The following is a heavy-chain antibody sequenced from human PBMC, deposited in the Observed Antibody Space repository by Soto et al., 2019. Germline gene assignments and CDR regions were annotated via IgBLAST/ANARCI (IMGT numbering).Heavy chain of an antibody. Sequence: PSETLSLTCTVSGGSISIYYWSWIRHPPGKGLEWIGYIYYSGSTNYNPSLKSRVTISVDTSKNQFSLKLSSVTAADTAVYYCARAGRREWEQYYYYYGMDVWGQGTTVTVSS. CDR2: IYYSGST. J-gene: IGHJ6*02. V-gene: IGHV4-59*01. D-gene: IGHD1-26*01. CDR1: GGSISIYY. CDR3: ARAGRREWEQYYYYYGMDV.